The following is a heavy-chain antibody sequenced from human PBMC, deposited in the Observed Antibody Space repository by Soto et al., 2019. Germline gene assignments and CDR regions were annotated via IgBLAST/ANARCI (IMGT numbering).Heavy chain of an antibody. CDR1: GFTFDDYA. CDR2: ISWNSGSI. D-gene: IGHD3-16*01. V-gene: IGHV3-9*01. J-gene: IGHJ5*01. CDR3: ARDLHDYVSFRFAS. Sequence: PGGSLRLSCAASGFTFDDYAMHWVRQAPGKGLEWVSGISWNSGSIGYADSVKGRFTISRDNAKNSLYLQMNSLRAEDTAVYYCARDLHDYVSFRFASWGQGTLVTVSS.